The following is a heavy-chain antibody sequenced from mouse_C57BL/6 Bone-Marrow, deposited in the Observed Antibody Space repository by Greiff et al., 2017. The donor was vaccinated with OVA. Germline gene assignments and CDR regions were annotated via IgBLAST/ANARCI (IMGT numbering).Heavy chain of an antibody. CDR2: IYYSGTS. Sequence: EVKLQESGPGLVKPSQTVFLTCTVTGISITTGNYRWSWIRQFPGNKLEWIGYIYYSGTSTYNPSLTSRTTITRDTPKNQFFLEMNSLTAEDTATYYCARAGDGYAYFDYWGQGTTLTVSS. V-gene: IGHV3-5*01. J-gene: IGHJ2*01. CDR1: GISITTGNYR. CDR3: ARAGDGYAYFDY. D-gene: IGHD2-2*01.